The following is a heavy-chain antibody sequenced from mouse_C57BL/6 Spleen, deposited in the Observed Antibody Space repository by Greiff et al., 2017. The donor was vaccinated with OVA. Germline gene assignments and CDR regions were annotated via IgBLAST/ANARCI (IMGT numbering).Heavy chain of an antibody. V-gene: IGHV5-17*01. D-gene: IGHD4-1*01. J-gene: IGHJ3*01. Sequence: DVMLVESGGGLVKPGGSLKLSCAASGFTFSDYGMHWVRQAPEKGLEWVAYISSGSSTIYYADTVKGRFTISRDNAKNTLFLQMTSLRSEDTAMYYCARGKTGTPFAYWGQGTLVTVSA. CDR3: ARGKTGTPFAY. CDR2: ISSGSSTI. CDR1: GFTFSDYG.